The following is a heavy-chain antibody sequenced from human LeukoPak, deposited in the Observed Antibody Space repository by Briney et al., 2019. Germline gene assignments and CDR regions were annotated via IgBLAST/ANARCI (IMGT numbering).Heavy chain of an antibody. CDR2: IYSGGRT. D-gene: IGHD6-13*01. CDR3: ARRALGMAAAGTWEPFDC. V-gene: IGHV3-66*04. J-gene: IGHJ4*02. Sequence: GGSLRLSCAASGFNVGYNCMNWVRQAPGKGLEWVSIIYSGGRTYYADSVKGRFTISRDNSKNTLYLQMNSLRAEDTAVYYCARRALGMAAAGTWEPFDCWGQGTLVTVSS. CDR1: GFNVGYNC.